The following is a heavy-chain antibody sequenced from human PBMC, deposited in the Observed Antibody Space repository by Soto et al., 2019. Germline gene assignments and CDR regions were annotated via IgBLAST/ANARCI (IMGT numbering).Heavy chain of an antibody. D-gene: IGHD2-15*01. CDR2: FDPEDGET. CDR3: ARESYCSGGSCYRQPPWFDP. J-gene: IGHJ5*02. Sequence: ASVKVSCKVSGYTLTELSMHWVRQAPGKGLEWMGGFDPEDGETIYAQKFQGRVTMTEDTSTDTAYMELSSLRSEDTAVYYCARESYCSGGSCYRQPPWFDPRGQGTLVTVSS. CDR1: GYTLTELS. V-gene: IGHV1-24*01.